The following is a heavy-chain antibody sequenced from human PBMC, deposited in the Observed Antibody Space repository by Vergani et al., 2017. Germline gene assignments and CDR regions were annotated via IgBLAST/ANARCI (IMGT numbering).Heavy chain of an antibody. D-gene: IGHD2-21*01. J-gene: IGHJ6*02. Sequence: EMQLLESGGGLVKPGGSLRLSCAASGFTFGSYAMTWVRQAPGKGLQWVSAISGSGGNTFYTDSVKGRFTISRDNSKDTLYLQMNSLRVEDTAIYYCAKARDPNCKGGNCYSYYYGLDLWGQGTTVTVSS. CDR2: ISGSGGNT. CDR1: GFTFGSYA. CDR3: AKARDPNCKGGNCYSYYYGLDL. V-gene: IGHV3-23*01.